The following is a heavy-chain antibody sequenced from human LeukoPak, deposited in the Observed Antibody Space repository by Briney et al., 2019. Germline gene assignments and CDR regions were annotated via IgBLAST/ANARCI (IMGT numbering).Heavy chain of an antibody. CDR3: ARPIRPTDYYYYGMDV. J-gene: IGHJ6*02. CDR2: IHPGDFDT. D-gene: IGHD4-17*01. Sequence: GESLKISCKGSGYSFTNYWIGWVRQMPGKGLEWVGIIHPGDFDTRYSPSFQGQVTISADKSISTAYLQWSSLKASDTAMYYCARPIRPTDYYYYGMDVWGQGTTVTVSS. CDR1: GYSFTNYW. V-gene: IGHV5-51*01.